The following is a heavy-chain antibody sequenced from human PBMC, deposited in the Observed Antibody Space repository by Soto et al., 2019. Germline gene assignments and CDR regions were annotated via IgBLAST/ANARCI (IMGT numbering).Heavy chain of an antibody. CDR2: ISYRGTT. J-gene: IGHJ6*02. Sequence: QVQLQESGPGLVKPSQTLSLTCTVSGGSISSGGYYWYWIRQHPGQGLEWIGYISYRGTTYYNPSLKSRFTISVATSKNQFSLKLSSVTAADTAVYYCAASCVACGGFNYYGMDVWGQGTTVTVSS. V-gene: IGHV4-31*03. CDR1: GGSISSGGYY. D-gene: IGHD2-21*01. CDR3: AASCVACGGFNYYGMDV.